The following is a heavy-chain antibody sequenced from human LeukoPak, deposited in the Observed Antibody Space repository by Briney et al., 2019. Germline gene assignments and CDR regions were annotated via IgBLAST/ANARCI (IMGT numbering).Heavy chain of an antibody. Sequence: GGSLRLSCAASGFTFSSYGMHWVRQAPGKGLEWVAVISYDGSNKYYADSVKGRFTISRDNSKNTLYLQMNSLRAEDTAVYYCAKDVVGFGALDYWGQGTLVTVSS. D-gene: IGHD3-10*01. J-gene: IGHJ4*02. V-gene: IGHV3-30*18. CDR1: GFTFSSYG. CDR2: ISYDGSNK. CDR3: AKDVVGFGALDY.